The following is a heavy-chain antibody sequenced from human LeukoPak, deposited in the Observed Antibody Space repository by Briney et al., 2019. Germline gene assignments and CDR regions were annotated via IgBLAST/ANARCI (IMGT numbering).Heavy chain of an antibody. J-gene: IGHJ4*02. Sequence: GASVKVSCKASTYTFISYYMHWVRQAPGQGLEWMGGVIPVFGTANYAQRFQGRVTIITDESTSTAYMELSSLRSEDTAVYYCARGGTYDFWSGYYPGGYDYWGQGTLVTVAS. CDR2: VIPVFGTA. CDR3: ARGGTYDFWSGYYPGGYDY. D-gene: IGHD3-3*01. V-gene: IGHV1-69*05. CDR1: TYTFISYY.